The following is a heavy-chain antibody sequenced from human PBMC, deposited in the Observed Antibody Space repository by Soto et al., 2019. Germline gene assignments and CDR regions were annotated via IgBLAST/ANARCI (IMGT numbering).Heavy chain of an antibody. CDR2: ISWNSGSI. CDR1: GFTFDDYA. Sequence: PGGSLRLSCAASGFTFDDYAMHWVRQAPGKGLEWVSGISWNSGSIGYADSVKGRFTISRDNAKNSLYLQMNSLRAEDTALYYCAKARYFDWLNPLDYWGQGTLVTVSS. D-gene: IGHD3-9*01. CDR3: AKARYFDWLNPLDY. V-gene: IGHV3-9*01. J-gene: IGHJ4*02.